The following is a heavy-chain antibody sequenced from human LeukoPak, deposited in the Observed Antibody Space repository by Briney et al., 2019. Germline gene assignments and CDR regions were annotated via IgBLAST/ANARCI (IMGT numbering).Heavy chain of an antibody. J-gene: IGHJ4*02. Sequence: GGSLRLSCAASGFTFSSYGMHWVRQAPGKGLEWVAVISYDGSNKYYADSVKGRFTISRDNSKNTLYLQMNSLRAEDTAVYYCAKVFYGSGSYYEGPLDYWGQGTLVTVSS. D-gene: IGHD3-10*01. V-gene: IGHV3-30*18. CDR2: ISYDGSNK. CDR3: AKVFYGSGSYYEGPLDY. CDR1: GFTFSSYG.